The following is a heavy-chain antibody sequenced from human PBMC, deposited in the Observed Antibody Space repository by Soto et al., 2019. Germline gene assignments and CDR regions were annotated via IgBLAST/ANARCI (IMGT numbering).Heavy chain of an antibody. Sequence: ASVTVSCTLSGYTLTELSMHWVRQAPGNGLVWMGGFDPEDGETIYAQKFQGRVNMTEDTSTDTAYMELSSLRAEDTAVYYCARTAIAVAGIMEDAFDIWGQGTMVNVSS. D-gene: IGHD6-19*01. CDR2: FDPEDGET. CDR1: GYTLTELS. CDR3: ARTAIAVAGIMEDAFDI. J-gene: IGHJ3*02. V-gene: IGHV1-24*01.